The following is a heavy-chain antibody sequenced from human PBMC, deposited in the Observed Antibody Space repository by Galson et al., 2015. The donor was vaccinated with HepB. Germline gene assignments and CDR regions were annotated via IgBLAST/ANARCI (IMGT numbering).Heavy chain of an antibody. J-gene: IGHJ3*02. CDR3: ARIQVGASTQDAFDI. CDR1: GFSLSTSGMC. D-gene: IGHD1-26*01. Sequence: PALVKPTQTLTLTCTFSGFSLSTSGMCVSWIRQPPGKALEWLARIDWDDDKYYSTSLKTRLTISKDTSKNQVVLTMTNMDPVDTATYYCARIQVGASTQDAFDIWGQGTMVTVSS. V-gene: IGHV2-70*11. CDR2: IDWDDDK.